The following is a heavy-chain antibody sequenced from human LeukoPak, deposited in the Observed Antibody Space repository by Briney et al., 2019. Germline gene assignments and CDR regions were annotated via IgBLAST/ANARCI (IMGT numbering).Heavy chain of an antibody. CDR3: ARDRTGYYYDSSGYYFDAFDI. Sequence: ASVKVSCKASGYTFTTYYMHWVRQAPGQGLEWMGIINPSGGSTSYAQKFQGRVTMTRDTSTSTVYMELSSLRSEDTAVYYCARDRTGYYYDSSGYYFDAFDIWGQGTMVTVS. D-gene: IGHD3-22*01. CDR1: GYTFTTYY. V-gene: IGHV1-46*03. J-gene: IGHJ3*02. CDR2: INPSGGST.